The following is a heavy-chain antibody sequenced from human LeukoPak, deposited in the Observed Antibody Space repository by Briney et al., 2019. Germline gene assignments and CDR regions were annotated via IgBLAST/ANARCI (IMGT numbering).Heavy chain of an antibody. D-gene: IGHD5-12*01. J-gene: IGHJ5*02. Sequence: PSETLSLTCTVSGGSISSTNYYWDWIRQPPEKGLEWIGAIYYTGSSLYNPSLKSRVTFSVDTSKNQFSLKVSSATAADTAVYYCARRGPDRYRDRPNWFDPWGQGTLVTVSS. CDR2: IYYTGSS. CDR1: GGSISSTNYY. CDR3: ARRGPDRYRDRPNWFDP. V-gene: IGHV4-39*01.